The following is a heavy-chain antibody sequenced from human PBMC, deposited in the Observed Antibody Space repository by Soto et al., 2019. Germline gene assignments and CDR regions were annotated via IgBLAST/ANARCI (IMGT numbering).Heavy chain of an antibody. CDR3: ARGGGSDSFDY. D-gene: IGHD1-26*01. V-gene: IGHV4-30-2*01. J-gene: IGHJ4*02. CDR1: GASITLGGYS. Sequence: PSETLSLTCTVSGASITLGGYSWSWIRQTPGKGLEWIGYINHLETTFYNPSFESRLTLSIDRAKNQFSLKLHSMSAADRAVYFCARGGGSDSFDYWGQGSLVTVSS. CDR2: INHLETT.